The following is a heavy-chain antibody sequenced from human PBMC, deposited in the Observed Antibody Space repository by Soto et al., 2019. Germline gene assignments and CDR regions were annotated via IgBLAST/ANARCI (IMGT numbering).Heavy chain of an antibody. CDR1: GGSISGFY. D-gene: IGHD2-21*01. J-gene: IGHJ3*02. CDR2: IYYSGTT. CDR3: VSRSGDRSGSDDAFDI. Sequence: SETLSLTCAVCGGSISGFYWSWIRQPPGKGLEWIGYIYYSGTTHYNPSLKSRVTISVDRSKNQFSLKLTSVTAADTAVYYCVSRSGDRSGSDDAFDIWGQGTMVT. V-gene: IGHV4-59*01.